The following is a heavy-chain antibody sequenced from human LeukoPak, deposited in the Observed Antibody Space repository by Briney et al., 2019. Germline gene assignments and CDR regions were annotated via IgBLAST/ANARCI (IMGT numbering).Heavy chain of an antibody. J-gene: IGHJ5*02. CDR1: GLTVSSSY. CDR3: ARVRTALTNWFDP. V-gene: IGHV3-66*01. Sequence: PGGSLRLSCAASGLTVSSSYMSWVRQAPGKGLEWVLAIYSGGSTYYADSVKGRFTISRDNSKNTLSLQMNSLRAEDTAVYYCARVRTALTNWFDPWGQGTLVTVAS. D-gene: IGHD2-21*02. CDR2: IYSGGST.